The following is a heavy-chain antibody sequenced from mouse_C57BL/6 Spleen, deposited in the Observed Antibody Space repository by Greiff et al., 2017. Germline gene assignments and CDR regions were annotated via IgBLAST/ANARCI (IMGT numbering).Heavy chain of an antibody. V-gene: IGHV1-82*01. CDR3: AREGIYYGGIFDY. CDR1: GYAFSSSW. CDR2: IYPGDGDT. D-gene: IGHD1-1*01. Sequence: QVQLKQSGPELVKPGASVKISCKASGYAFSSSWMNWVKQRPGKGLEWIGRIYPGDGDTNYNGKFKGKATLTADKSSSTAYMQLSSLTSEDSAVYFCAREGIYYGGIFDYWGQGTTLTVSS. J-gene: IGHJ2*01.